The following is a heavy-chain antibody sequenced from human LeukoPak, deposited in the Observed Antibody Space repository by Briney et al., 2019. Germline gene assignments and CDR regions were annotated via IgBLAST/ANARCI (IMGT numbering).Heavy chain of an antibody. V-gene: IGHV1-24*01. J-gene: IGHJ4*02. CDR2: FDPEDGET. CDR3: ATDLAVGAASFDY. CDR1: GYTLTELS. D-gene: IGHD2-15*01. Sequence: EASVKVSCKVSGYTLTELSTHWVRQAPGKGLEWMGGFDPEDGETIYAQKFQGRVTMTEDTSTDTAYMELSSLRSEDTAVYYCATDLAVGAASFDYWGQGTLVTVSS.